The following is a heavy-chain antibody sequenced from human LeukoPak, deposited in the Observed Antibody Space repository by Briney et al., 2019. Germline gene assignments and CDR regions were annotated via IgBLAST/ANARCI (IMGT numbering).Heavy chain of an antibody. V-gene: IGHV3-30*04. Sequence: GGSLRLSCAASGFTFSSYAMHWVRQAPGKGLEWVAVISYDGSNKYYADSVKGRFTSSRDISKNTLYLQLYSLRAEDTAVYYCARDPTYSGGWYGALDSWGQGTLVTVSS. CDR3: ARDPTYSGGWYGALDS. D-gene: IGHD6-19*01. CDR1: GFTFSSYA. CDR2: ISYDGSNK. J-gene: IGHJ4*02.